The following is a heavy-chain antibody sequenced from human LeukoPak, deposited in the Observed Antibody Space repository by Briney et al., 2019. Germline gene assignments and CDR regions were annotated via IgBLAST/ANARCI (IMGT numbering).Heavy chain of an antibody. J-gene: IGHJ4*02. CDR1: GYSFTSYG. CDR2: ISAYNGNT. Sequence: PGESLKISCKGSGYSFTSYGISWVRQAPGQGLEWMGWISAYNGNTNYAQKLQGRVTMTTDTSTSTAYMELRSLRSDDTAVYYCAGGPLEMATISMYDYWGQGTLVTVSS. CDR3: AGGPLEMATISMYDY. D-gene: IGHD5-24*01. V-gene: IGHV1-18*01.